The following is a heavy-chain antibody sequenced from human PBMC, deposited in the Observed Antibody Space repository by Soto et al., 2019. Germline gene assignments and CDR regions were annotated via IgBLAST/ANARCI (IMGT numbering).Heavy chain of an antibody. CDR3: AATAPTKRYCSSTSCYENWFDP. CDR2: IIPIFGAA. D-gene: IGHD2-2*01. V-gene: IGHV1-69*13. Sequence: ASVKVSCKASGGTFSSYAISWVRQAPGQGLEWMGGIIPIFGAANYAQKFQGRVTITADESTSTAYMELSSLRSEDTAVYYCAATAPTKRYCSSTSCYENWFDPWGQGTLVTVSS. CDR1: GGTFSSYA. J-gene: IGHJ5*02.